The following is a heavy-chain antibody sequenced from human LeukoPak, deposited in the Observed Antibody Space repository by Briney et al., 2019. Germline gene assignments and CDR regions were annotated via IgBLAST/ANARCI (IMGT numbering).Heavy chain of an antibody. Sequence: ASVKVSCKASGYTFTGYYMHWVREAPGQGLEWMGRINPNSGGTNYAQKFQGRVTMTRDTSSSTAYMELSRLSYDDTAEYYCTRLYCSGGSCRDHWGQGTLVTVSS. CDR1: GYTFTGYY. CDR3: TRLYCSGGSCRDH. J-gene: IGHJ4*02. CDR2: INPNSGGT. V-gene: IGHV1-2*06. D-gene: IGHD2-15*01.